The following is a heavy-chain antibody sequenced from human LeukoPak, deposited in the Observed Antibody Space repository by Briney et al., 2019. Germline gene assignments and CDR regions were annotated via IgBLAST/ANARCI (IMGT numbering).Heavy chain of an antibody. CDR3: ARGVAGSSGLLYYFDY. D-gene: IGHD6-25*01. Sequence: SETLSLTCAVYGDSFSGYYRGWIRQPPGKGLEWIGEINHSGTINYNPSLKSRVTILVDTSKNQFSLNLSSVTAADTAVYYCARGVAGSSGLLYYFDYWGQGALVIVSS. CDR1: GDSFSGYY. CDR2: INHSGTI. J-gene: IGHJ4*02. V-gene: IGHV4-34*01.